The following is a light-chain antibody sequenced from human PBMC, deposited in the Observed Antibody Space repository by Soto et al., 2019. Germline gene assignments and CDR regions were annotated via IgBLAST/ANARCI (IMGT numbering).Light chain of an antibody. V-gene: IGKV3-11*01. Sequence: EIVLTQSPVTLSLSPGERATLSCRASQSVSIYLAWYQQKPGQAPGLLIYDASNRATGVPARFSGSGSGTDFTLTISSLEPEDFAVYYCQQYGSSPWTFGQGTKVEIK. CDR3: QQYGSSPWT. CDR2: DAS. CDR1: QSVSIY. J-gene: IGKJ1*01.